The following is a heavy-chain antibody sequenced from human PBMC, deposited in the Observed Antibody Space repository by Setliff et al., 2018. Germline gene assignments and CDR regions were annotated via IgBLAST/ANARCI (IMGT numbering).Heavy chain of an antibody. D-gene: IGHD1-26*01. CDR1: GGSISSGSYY. CDR2: LHTSGST. J-gene: IGHJ4*02. V-gene: IGHV4-61*02. Sequence: PSETLSLTCAVSGGSISSGSYYWSWIRQPAGKGLEWVGRLHTSGSTNYNPSLKSRATISVDTSKNQFSLNLSSVTAADTAVYFCARDNTIVGATDYWGQGTLGTVS. CDR3: ARDNTIVGATDY.